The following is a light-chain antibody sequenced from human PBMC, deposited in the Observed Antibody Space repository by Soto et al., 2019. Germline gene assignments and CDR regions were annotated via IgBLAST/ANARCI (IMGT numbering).Light chain of an antibody. Sequence: QSVLTQPPSASGTPGQRVTISCSGSNSNIGINYVYWYQQLPGTAPKLLIYRNNQRPSGVPDRFSGSKSGTSASLAISGLRSEDEDDYYCAAWDDSLSGVVFGGGTKLTVL. CDR3: AAWDDSLSGVV. CDR1: NSNIGINY. CDR2: RNN. J-gene: IGLJ3*02. V-gene: IGLV1-47*01.